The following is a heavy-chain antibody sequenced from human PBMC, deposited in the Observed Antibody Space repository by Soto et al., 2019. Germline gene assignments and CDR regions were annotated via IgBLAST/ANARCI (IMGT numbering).Heavy chain of an antibody. J-gene: IGHJ5*02. CDR3: ARANWNHAWFDP. CDR2: IYYSGST. CDR1: GGSISSADYY. V-gene: IGHV4-30-4*01. D-gene: IGHD1-20*01. Sequence: QVQLQESGPGLVKPSQTLSLTCTVSGGSISSADYYWSWIRQPPGKGLDWIGYIYYSGSTYYNPSLKSRXXIXVXXSKNQFSLNLSSVTAADTAVYYCARANWNHAWFDPWGQGTLVTVSS.